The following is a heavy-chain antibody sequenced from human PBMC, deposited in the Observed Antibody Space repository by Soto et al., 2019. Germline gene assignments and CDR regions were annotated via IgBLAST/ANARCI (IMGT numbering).Heavy chain of an antibody. CDR3: ARGDSSGSLWALWDY. CDR1: GYTFTSYY. V-gene: IGHV1-46*01. Sequence: GASVKVSCKASGYTFTSYYMHWVRQAPGQGLEWMGIVNPSGGSTSYAQKFQGRVTMTRDTSTSTVYMELSSLRSEDTAVYYCARGDSSGSLWALWDYWGQGTLVTVSS. J-gene: IGHJ4*02. CDR2: VNPSGGST. D-gene: IGHD3-22*01.